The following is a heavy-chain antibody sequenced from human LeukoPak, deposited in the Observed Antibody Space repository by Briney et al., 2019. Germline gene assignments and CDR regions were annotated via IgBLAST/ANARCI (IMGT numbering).Heavy chain of an antibody. V-gene: IGHV1-46*01. CDR3: ARDPDSSGYYYTNYYGMDG. CDR1: GYTFTSYY. J-gene: IGHJ6*02. D-gene: IGHD3-22*01. CDR2: INPSGGST. Sequence: ASVKVSCKASGYTFTSYYMHWVRQAPGQGLESMGIINPSGGSTSYAQKFQGRVTMTRDTSTSTVYMELGSLRSEDTAVYYCARDPDSSGYYYTNYYGMDGWGQGTTVTVSS.